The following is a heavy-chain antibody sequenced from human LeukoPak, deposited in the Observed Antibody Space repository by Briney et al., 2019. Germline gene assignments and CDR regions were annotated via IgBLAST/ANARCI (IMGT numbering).Heavy chain of an antibody. CDR1: GGSISSSSYY. J-gene: IGHJ4*02. D-gene: IGHD3-22*01. CDR3: ARLYYYVSSGYTFDY. V-gene: IGHV4-39*01. Sequence: SENLSLTCTVSGGSISSSSYYWGWLRQPPGKGLEWNGSIYYSGSTYYNPSLKSRVTISVDTSKNQFSLKLSSVTAADTAVYYCARLYYYVSSGYTFDYWGQGTLVTVSS. CDR2: IYYSGST.